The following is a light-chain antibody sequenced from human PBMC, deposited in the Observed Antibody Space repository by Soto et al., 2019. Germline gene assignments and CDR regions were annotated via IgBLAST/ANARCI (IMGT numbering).Light chain of an antibody. CDR3: ATWDDSLNVYV. J-gene: IGLJ1*01. CDR2: ITH. Sequence: QAVLSQPSSTSGTPGQRVSISCSGSSSNIGSNTVNWDQQLPGTASHLLIYITHQRPSGVPERFSVSKSGTSASLAISGLQSEDEADYYCATWDDSLNVYVLGTGTKVTAL. V-gene: IGLV1-44*01. CDR1: SSNIGSNT.